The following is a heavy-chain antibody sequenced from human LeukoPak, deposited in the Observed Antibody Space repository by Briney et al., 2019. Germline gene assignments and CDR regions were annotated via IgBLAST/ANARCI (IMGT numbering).Heavy chain of an antibody. Sequence: GGSLRLSCAASGFTFSNYDMNWVRQAPGKGLEWVSSISSSSSYIYYADSVKGRFAISRDNAKNSLYLQMYSLRAEDTAVYYCAGTYGSGSYPNYWGQGTVVTVSS. CDR1: GFTFSNYD. J-gene: IGHJ4*02. V-gene: IGHV3-21*01. D-gene: IGHD3-10*01. CDR3: AGTYGSGSYPNY. CDR2: ISSSSSYI.